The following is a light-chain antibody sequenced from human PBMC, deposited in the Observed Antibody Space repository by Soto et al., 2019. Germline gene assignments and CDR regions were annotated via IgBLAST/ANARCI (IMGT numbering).Light chain of an antibody. CDR2: SND. V-gene: IGLV1-44*01. Sequence: SLPAQTPSGSGTPGERDTIPYSRSNANIDSTTVNWYQQLPGTAPKLLIYSNDQRPSGVPDRFSGSKSGTSASLAISGLQSEDEADYYCAAWDDSLYSSWVFGGGTKVTVL. CDR1: NANIDSTT. CDR3: AAWDDSLYSSWV. J-gene: IGLJ3*02.